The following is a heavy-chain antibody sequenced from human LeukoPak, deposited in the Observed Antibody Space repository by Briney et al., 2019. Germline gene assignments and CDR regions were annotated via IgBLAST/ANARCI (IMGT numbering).Heavy chain of an antibody. Sequence: PGGTLRLSCAASGFTFSTYGMTWVRQAPGKGLEWDSAISGSGGSTYYADSVKGRFTISRDNSKNTLYLQMNSLRAEDTAVYYCAAVDVDTAFPWGQGTLVTVSS. J-gene: IGHJ5*02. D-gene: IGHD5-18*01. V-gene: IGHV3-23*01. CDR2: ISGSGGST. CDR3: AAVDVDTAFP. CDR1: GFTFSTYG.